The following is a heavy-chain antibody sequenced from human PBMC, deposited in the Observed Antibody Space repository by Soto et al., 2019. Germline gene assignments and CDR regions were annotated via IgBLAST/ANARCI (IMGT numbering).Heavy chain of an antibody. J-gene: IGHJ4*02. CDR3: ATSLIQLLSFDY. CDR2: FDPEDGET. Sequence: ASVKVSCKVSGYTLTELSMHWVRQAPGKGLEWMGGFDPEDGETIYAQKFQGRVTMTEDTSTDTAYMELSSLRSEDTAVYYCATSLIQLLSFDYWGQGTLVSVCS. CDR1: GYTLTELS. V-gene: IGHV1-24*01. D-gene: IGHD2-21*01.